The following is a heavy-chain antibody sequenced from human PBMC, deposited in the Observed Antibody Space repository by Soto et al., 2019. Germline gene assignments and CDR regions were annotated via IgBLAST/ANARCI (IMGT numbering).Heavy chain of an antibody. V-gene: IGHV4-31*03. CDR3: ARAQGSQRTYSAGQFDL. CDR2: IYSRGST. J-gene: IGHJ5*02. D-gene: IGHD3-10*01. CDR1: GGSVTSGDYY. Sequence: QVQLQESGPGLVKPSETLSLTCTVSGGSVTSGDYYWTWIRQHPEKGLEWIGHIYSRGSTYYNPSLKSRVAISVETSKTQFSLKVTSMTAADTAVYFCARAQGSQRTYSAGQFDLWGQGTLVTVSS.